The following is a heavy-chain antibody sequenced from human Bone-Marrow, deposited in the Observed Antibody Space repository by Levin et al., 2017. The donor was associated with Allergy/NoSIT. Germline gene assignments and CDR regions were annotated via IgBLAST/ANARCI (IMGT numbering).Heavy chain of an antibody. Sequence: SETLSLTCTVSGGSISSSSYYWGWIRQPPGKGLEWIGSIYYSGSTYYNPSLKSRVTISVDTSKNQFSLKLSSVTAADTAVYYCAGGYCSSTSCYLLDTIPWYFDRWGRGTLVTVSS. D-gene: IGHD2-2*01. CDR3: AGGYCSSTSCYLLDTIPWYFDR. CDR2: IYYSGST. V-gene: IGHV4-39*01. CDR1: GGSISSSSYY. J-gene: IGHJ2*01.